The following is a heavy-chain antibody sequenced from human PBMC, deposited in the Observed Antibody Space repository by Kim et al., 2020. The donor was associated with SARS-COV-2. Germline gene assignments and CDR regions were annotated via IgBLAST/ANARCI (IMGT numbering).Heavy chain of an antibody. V-gene: IGHV1-18*01. CDR3: ARAPPVVVIPSAPNDY. D-gene: IGHD3-22*01. CDR1: GYTFTSYG. J-gene: IGHJ4*02. CDR2: ISAYNGNT. Sequence: ASVKVSCEASGYTFTSYGINWVRQAPGQGLEWMAWISAYNGNTNYAQHLQGRVTMTTDTSTSTAYMELRSLRSDDTAVYYCARAPPVVVIPSAPNDYWGQGTLVTVSS.